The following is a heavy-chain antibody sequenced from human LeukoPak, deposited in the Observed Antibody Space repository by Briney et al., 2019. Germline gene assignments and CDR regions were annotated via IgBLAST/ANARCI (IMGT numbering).Heavy chain of an antibody. Sequence: SETLSLTCTVSGGSISSSSYYWGWIRQPPGKGLEWIGSIYYSGSTYYNPSLKSRVTISVDTSKNQFSLKLSSVTAADTAVYYCATATNTPGAFDIWGQGTMVTVSS. CDR1: GGSISSSSYY. D-gene: IGHD2-15*01. J-gene: IGHJ3*02. CDR3: ATATNTPGAFDI. V-gene: IGHV4-39*01. CDR2: IYYSGST.